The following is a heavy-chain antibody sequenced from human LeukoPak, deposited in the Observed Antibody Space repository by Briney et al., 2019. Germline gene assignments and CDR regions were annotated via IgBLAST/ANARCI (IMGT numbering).Heavy chain of an antibody. Sequence: SETLSPTCSVSDGSISNYYWTWIRQPPGKGLEWIGNIQYSGSTNFNPSLKSRVTVSVDTSKNQVSLKLRSVTAADTAVYYCARDSGLGYCSTTSCSYGLDVWGQGTTVFVS. J-gene: IGHJ6*02. CDR1: DGSISNYY. D-gene: IGHD2-2*01. CDR2: IQYSGST. CDR3: ARDSGLGYCSTTSCSYGLDV. V-gene: IGHV4-59*01.